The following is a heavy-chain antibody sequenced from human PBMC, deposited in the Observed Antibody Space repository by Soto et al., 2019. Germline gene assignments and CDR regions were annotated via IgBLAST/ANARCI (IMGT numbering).Heavy chain of an antibody. V-gene: IGHV4-61*01. D-gene: IGHD6-13*01. CDR3: ARDVGIAAAGVRGIYYYGMDV. CDR2: VYYSGST. CDR1: GGSVNSGSYY. J-gene: IGHJ6*02. Sequence: SETLSLTCTVSGGSVNSGSYYWSWIRQPPGKELEWIGNVYYSGSTNYNPSLKSRLTVSVDTSKNQFSLKLSSVTAADTAVYYCARDVGIAAAGVRGIYYYGMDVWGQGTTVTVSS.